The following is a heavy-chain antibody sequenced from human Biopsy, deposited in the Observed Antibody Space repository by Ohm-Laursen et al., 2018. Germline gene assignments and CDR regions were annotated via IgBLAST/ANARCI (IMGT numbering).Heavy chain of an antibody. J-gene: IGHJ3*02. CDR2: VNPNSGAT. CDR1: GYTFTDYS. Sequence: SSVKVSCKASGYTFTDYSLHWVRQAPGQGLEWMGWVNPNSGATNYAQKFQGRVTMTSDTSISTAYIELRRLISDDTAVYFCARDRMVTIITLVRADTFDMWGQGTVVTVSS. V-gene: IGHV1-2*02. CDR3: ARDRMVTIITLVRADTFDM. D-gene: IGHD3-10*01.